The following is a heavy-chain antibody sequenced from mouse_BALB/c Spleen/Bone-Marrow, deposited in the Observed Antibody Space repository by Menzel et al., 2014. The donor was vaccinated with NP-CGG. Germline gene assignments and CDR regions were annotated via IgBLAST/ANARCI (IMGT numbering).Heavy chain of an antibody. CDR1: GFTFSTYY. CDR3: ARRALYALDY. Sequence: EVKLVESGGGLVKVGESLKLSCAASGFTFSTYYMSWVRQTPEKRLELVAAIYTNDGSTYYPDTVKGRFAISRDNAKNTLYLQMNSLKSEDTALYYCARRALYALDYWGQGTSVTVSS. CDR2: IYTNDGST. J-gene: IGHJ4*01. V-gene: IGHV5-6-2*01.